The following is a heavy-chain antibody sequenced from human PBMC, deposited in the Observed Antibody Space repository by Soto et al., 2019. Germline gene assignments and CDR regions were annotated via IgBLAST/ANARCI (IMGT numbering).Heavy chain of an antibody. Sequence: EVQLVESGGGLVQPGRSLRLSCAASGFTFDDYAMHWVRQAPGKGLEWVSGISWNSGSIGYADSVKGRFTISRDNAKNSLYLQMNSLRAEDTALYYCAKYRSGYSLKLLFDYWCQGTLVTVSS. CDR3: AKYRSGYSLKLLFDY. V-gene: IGHV3-9*01. J-gene: IGHJ4*02. CDR2: ISWNSGSI. D-gene: IGHD5-18*01. CDR1: GFTFDDYA.